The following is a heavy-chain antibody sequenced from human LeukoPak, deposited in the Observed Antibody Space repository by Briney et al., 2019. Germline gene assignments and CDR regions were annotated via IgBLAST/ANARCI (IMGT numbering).Heavy chain of an antibody. CDR3: ARGPYCSSTSCYRYYYYYMDV. Sequence: KTSETLSLTCTVSGGSISSYYWSWIRQPPGKGLEWIGYIYYSGSTNYNPSLKSRVTISVDTSKNQFSLKLSSVTAADTAAYYCARGPYCSSTSCYRYYYYYMDVWGKGTTVTVSS. CDR2: IYYSGST. D-gene: IGHD2-2*01. CDR1: GGSISSYY. J-gene: IGHJ6*03. V-gene: IGHV4-59*01.